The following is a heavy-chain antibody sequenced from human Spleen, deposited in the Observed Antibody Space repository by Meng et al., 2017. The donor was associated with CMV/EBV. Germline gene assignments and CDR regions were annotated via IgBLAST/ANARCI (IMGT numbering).Heavy chain of an antibody. CDR3: ARDPRDRYYGMGV. CDR2: TYYRSEWYA. Sequence: SCAISGDSVSSNRAAWNWIRQSPSRGLEWLGRTYYRSEWYADYAESVKSRIIINPDTSRNHFALQLKSVTPEDTAVYFCARDPRDRYYGMGVWGQGTTVTVSS. CDR1: GDSVSSNRAA. V-gene: IGHV6-1*01. D-gene: IGHD3-16*02. J-gene: IGHJ6*02.